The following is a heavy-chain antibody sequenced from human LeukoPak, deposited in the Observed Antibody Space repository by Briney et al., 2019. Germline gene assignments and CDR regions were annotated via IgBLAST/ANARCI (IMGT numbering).Heavy chain of an antibody. V-gene: IGHV4-4*07. J-gene: IGHJ5*02. CDR2: IYTSGST. CDR3: ARAPRGAEMNWFDP. Sequence: ASETLSLTCTVSGGSISSYYWSWIRQPAGKGLEWIGRIYTSGSTNYNPSLKSRVTMSVDTSKNQFSLKLSSVTAADTAVYYCARAPRGAEMNWFDPWGQGTLVTVSS. D-gene: IGHD3-10*01. CDR1: GGSISSYY.